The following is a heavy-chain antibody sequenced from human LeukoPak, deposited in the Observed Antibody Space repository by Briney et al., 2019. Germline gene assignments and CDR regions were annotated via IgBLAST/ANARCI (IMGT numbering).Heavy chain of an antibody. D-gene: IGHD6-13*01. V-gene: IGHV1-69*05. Sequence: ASVKVSCKASGGTFSSYAISWVRQAPGQGLEWMGGIIPIFGTANYAQKLQGRVTMTTDTSTRTVYMELRSLRSDDTAVYYCARDLRRGSSSWYVSGGDYWGQGTLVTVSS. J-gene: IGHJ4*02. CDR2: IIPIFGTA. CDR3: ARDLRRGSSSWYVSGGDY. CDR1: GGTFSSYA.